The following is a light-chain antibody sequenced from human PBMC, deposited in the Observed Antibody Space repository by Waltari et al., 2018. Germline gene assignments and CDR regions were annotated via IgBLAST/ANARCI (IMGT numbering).Light chain of an antibody. CDR2: GKN. CDR3: NSRDTNNHWV. Sequence: SSELTQDPAVSVALGQTVRTPCQGDSPRSYFASWYQQKPGQAPVLVMYGKNIRPSGIPDRISGSRSGNTASLTITGTQAEDEADYYCNSRDTNNHWVFGGGTKLTVL. V-gene: IGLV3-19*01. J-gene: IGLJ3*02. CDR1: SPRSYF.